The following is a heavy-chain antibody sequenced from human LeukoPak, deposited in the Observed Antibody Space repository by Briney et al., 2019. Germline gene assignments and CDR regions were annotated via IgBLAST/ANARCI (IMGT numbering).Heavy chain of an antibody. V-gene: IGHV4-4*02. D-gene: IGHD3-10*01. Sequence: SETLSLTCAVSGGSISSSNWWSWVRQPPGKGLEWIGEIYHSGSTNYNPSLKSRVTISVDKSKNQFSLKLSSVTAADTAVYYCARVSLWFGELLVDYWGQGTLVTVSS. CDR3: ARVSLWFGELLVDY. CDR2: IYHSGST. J-gene: IGHJ4*02. CDR1: GGSISSSNW.